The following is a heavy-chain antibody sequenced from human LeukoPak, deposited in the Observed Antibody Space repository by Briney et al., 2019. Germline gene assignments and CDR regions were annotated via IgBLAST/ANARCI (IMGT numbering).Heavy chain of an antibody. CDR2: IYPRDGST. Sequence: GASVKVSCKASGYTFTSNYIHWVRQAPGQGLEWMGMIYPRDGSTSYAQKFQGRVTVTRDTSTSTAYMELRSLRSDDTAVYYCARNYGDRIPNYYYYGMDVWGQGTTVTVSS. CDR1: GYTFTSNY. V-gene: IGHV1-46*01. D-gene: IGHD4-17*01. J-gene: IGHJ6*02. CDR3: ARNYGDRIPNYYYYGMDV.